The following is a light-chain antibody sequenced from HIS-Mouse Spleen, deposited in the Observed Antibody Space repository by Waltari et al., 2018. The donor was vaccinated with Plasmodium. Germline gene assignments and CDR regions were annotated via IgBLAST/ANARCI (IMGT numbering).Light chain of an antibody. CDR1: ALPTNY. Sequence: SYELTQPPSVSVSPGHTARITRSGDALPTNYAYWYQQKSGQAPVLVIYEDSKRPSGIPERFSGSSSGTMATLTISGAQVEDEADYYCYSTDSSGNHRVFGGGTKLTVL. V-gene: IGLV3-10*01. J-gene: IGLJ3*02. CDR2: EDS. CDR3: YSTDSSGNHRV.